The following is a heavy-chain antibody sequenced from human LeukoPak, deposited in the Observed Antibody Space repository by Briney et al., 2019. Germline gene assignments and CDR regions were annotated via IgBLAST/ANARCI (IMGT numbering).Heavy chain of an antibody. CDR1: GFTFSSYG. J-gene: IGHJ4*02. V-gene: IGHV3-30*02. CDR3: AKKRYYYGSGSYNEFDY. D-gene: IGHD3-10*01. CDR2: IRYDGSNK. Sequence: GGSLRLSCAASGFTFSSYGMHWVRQAPGKGLEWVAFIRYDGSNKYYADSVKGRFTISRDNSKNTLYLQMNSLRAEDTAVYYCAKKRYYYGSGSYNEFDYWGQGTLVTVFS.